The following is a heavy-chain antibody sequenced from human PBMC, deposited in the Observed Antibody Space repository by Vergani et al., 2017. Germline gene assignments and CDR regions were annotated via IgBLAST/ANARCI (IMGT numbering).Heavy chain of an antibody. CDR2: INPNSGGT. CDR3: ARGYYGSGSPNSGDY. J-gene: IGHJ4*02. D-gene: IGHD3-10*01. CDR1: GYTFTGYY. V-gene: IGHV1-2*02. Sequence: QVQLVQSGAEVKKPGSSVKVSCKASGYTFTGYYMHWVRQAPGQGLEWMGWINPNSGGTNYAQKFQGRVTMTRDTSISTAYMELSRLRSDDTAVYYCARGYYGSGSPNSGDYWGQGTLVTVSS.